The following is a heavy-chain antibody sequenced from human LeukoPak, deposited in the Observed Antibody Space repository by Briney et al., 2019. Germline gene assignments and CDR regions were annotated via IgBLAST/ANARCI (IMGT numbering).Heavy chain of an antibody. Sequence: GGSLRLSCAASGFTFDDYTMHWVRQAPGKGLEWVSLISWDGGSTYYADSVKGRFTISRDNSKDSLYLQMNSLRTEDTALYYCAKDHSMVRGYSYYMDVWGKGTTVTISS. CDR1: GFTFDDYT. J-gene: IGHJ6*03. CDR2: ISWDGGST. CDR3: AKDHSMVRGYSYYMDV. D-gene: IGHD3-10*01. V-gene: IGHV3-43*01.